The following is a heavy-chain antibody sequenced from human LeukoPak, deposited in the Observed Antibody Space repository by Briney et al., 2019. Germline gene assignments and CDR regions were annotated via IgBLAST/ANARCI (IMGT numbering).Heavy chain of an antibody. CDR1: GFTFSNYW. J-gene: IGHJ4*02. CDR3: ARGGPDSSDYSSLFDY. CDR2: INSDGSSR. D-gene: IGHD3-22*01. Sequence: GGSLRLSCAASGFTFSNYWMSWVRQAPGKGLVWVSRINSDGSSRHYADSVKGRFTISRDNAKNTLHLQMTSLRAEDKAVYYCARGGPDSSDYSSLFDYWGRGILVTVSS. V-gene: IGHV3-74*01.